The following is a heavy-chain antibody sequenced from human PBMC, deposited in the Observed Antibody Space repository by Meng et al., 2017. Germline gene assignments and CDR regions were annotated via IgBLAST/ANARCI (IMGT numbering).Heavy chain of an antibody. CDR3: TTDYDSSGYHMYYFDY. D-gene: IGHD3-22*01. CDR1: GFTFSSYW. Sequence: GGSLRLSCAASGFTFSSYWMSWVRQAPGKGLEWVGRIKSKTDGGTTDYAAPVKGRFTISRDDSKNTLYLQMNSLKTEDTAVYYCTTDYDSSGYHMYYFDYWGQGTLVTVSS. V-gene: IGHV3-15*01. J-gene: IGHJ4*02. CDR2: IKSKTDGGTT.